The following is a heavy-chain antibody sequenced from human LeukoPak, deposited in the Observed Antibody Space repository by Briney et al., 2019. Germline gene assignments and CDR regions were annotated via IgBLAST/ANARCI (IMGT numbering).Heavy chain of an antibody. Sequence: SGGSLRLSCAASGFTFSSYGMHWVRQAPGKGLEWVAVISYDGSNKYYADSVKGRFTISRDNSKNTLYLQMNSLRAEDTAVYYCANALSSGWYFDYWGQGTPVTVSS. CDR3: ANALSSGWYFDY. CDR1: GFTFSSYG. J-gene: IGHJ4*02. CDR2: ISYDGSNK. D-gene: IGHD6-19*01. V-gene: IGHV3-30*18.